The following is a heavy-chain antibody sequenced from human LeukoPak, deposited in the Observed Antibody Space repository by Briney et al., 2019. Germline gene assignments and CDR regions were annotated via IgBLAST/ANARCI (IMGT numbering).Heavy chain of an antibody. Sequence: SETLSLTCAVSGGSISSYYWSWIRQPPGKGLEWIGYIYYSGSTNYNPSLKSRVTISVDTSKNQFSLKLLSVTAADTAVYYCARGMQQLYHFDSWGRGTLVTVSS. CDR1: GGSISSYY. CDR3: ARGMQQLYHFDS. D-gene: IGHD6-13*01. CDR2: IYYSGST. V-gene: IGHV4-59*01. J-gene: IGHJ4*02.